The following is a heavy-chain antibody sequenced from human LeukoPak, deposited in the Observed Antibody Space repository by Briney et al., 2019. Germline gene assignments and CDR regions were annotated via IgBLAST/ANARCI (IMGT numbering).Heavy chain of an antibody. CDR2: MNPNSGNT. CDR1: GYRFTSYD. J-gene: IGHJ4*02. CDR3: ARDGKRALMISPRGARPYYFDY. D-gene: IGHD3-10*01. Sequence: GASVKVSCKASGYRFTSYDINWVRQATGQGLEWMGWMNPNSGNTGYAQKFQGRVTITRNTSISTAYMELSSLRSEDTAVYYCARDGKRALMISPRGARPYYFDYWGQGTLVSVSS. V-gene: IGHV1-8*03.